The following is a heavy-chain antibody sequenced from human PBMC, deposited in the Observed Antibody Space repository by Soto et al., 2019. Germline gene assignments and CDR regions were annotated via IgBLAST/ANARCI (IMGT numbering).Heavy chain of an antibody. CDR2: INPNSGGT. Sequence: ASVKVSCKTSGHTFKAYYIHWVRQAPGQGLEWMGWINPNSGGTKYAQKFQDWVTMTSATSTSTAYMELSRLRSGDTAVYYCARTEEIGYSSSWYQFDYWGQGTLVTVSS. D-gene: IGHD6-13*01. V-gene: IGHV1-2*04. CDR1: GHTFKAYY. J-gene: IGHJ4*02. CDR3: ARTEEIGYSSSWYQFDY.